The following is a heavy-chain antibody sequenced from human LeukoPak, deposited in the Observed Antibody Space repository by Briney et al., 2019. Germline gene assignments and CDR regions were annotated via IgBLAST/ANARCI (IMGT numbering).Heavy chain of an antibody. V-gene: IGHV3-48*02. D-gene: IGHD3-10*01. CDR1: GFTFSSYW. Sequence: GGSLRLSCAASGFTFSSYWRNWFRQAPGKGLEWVSYITSRSSSIYYADSVKGRFTISRDNAQNSLYLQMNSLRDEDTAVYYCARDSRFGKLLIPYFDYWGQGTLVTVSS. J-gene: IGHJ4*02. CDR3: ARDSRFGKLLIPYFDY. CDR2: ITSRSSSI.